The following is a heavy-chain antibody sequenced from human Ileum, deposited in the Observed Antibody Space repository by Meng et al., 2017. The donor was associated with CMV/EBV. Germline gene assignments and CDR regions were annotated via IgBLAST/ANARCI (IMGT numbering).Heavy chain of an antibody. J-gene: IGHJ4*02. CDR2: VTRSGST. Sequence: QVQPQQVGAGLLEPSETLALIRAVYGGSFSSYPWNWIRQPPGKGLEWIGEVTRSGSTNYNPSLKSRLIISLDTSTNQFSLKLNSVTAADTAIYYCARGSSQVWELLHYWGQGTLVTVSS. CDR1: GGSFSSYP. D-gene: IGHD1-26*01. V-gene: IGHV4-34*01. CDR3: ARGSSQVWELLHY.